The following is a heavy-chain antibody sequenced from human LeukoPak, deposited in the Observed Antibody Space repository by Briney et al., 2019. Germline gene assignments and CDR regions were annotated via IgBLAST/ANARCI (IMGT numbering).Heavy chain of an antibody. Sequence: ASVKVSCKASGYTFTSYYMHWVRQAPGQGLEWMGIINPSGGSTSYAQKFQGRVTMTRDTSTSTVYTELSSLRSEDTAVYYCARGPNVLLWFGEFLYYWGQGTLVTVSS. CDR3: ARGPNVLLWFGEFLYY. J-gene: IGHJ4*02. CDR1: GYTFTSYY. V-gene: IGHV1-46*01. CDR2: INPSGGST. D-gene: IGHD3-10*01.